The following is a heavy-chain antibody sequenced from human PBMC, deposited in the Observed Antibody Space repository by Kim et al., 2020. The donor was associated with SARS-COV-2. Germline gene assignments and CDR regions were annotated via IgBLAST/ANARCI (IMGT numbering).Heavy chain of an antibody. Sequence: SETLSLTCAVYGGSFSGYYWSWIRQPPGKGLEWIGEINHSGSTNYNPSLKSRVTISVDTSKNQFSLKLRSVTAADTAVYYCARVKRVFGVVIISYYYYYYMDVWGKGTTVTVSS. CDR2: INHSGST. CDR1: GGSFSGYY. CDR3: ARVKRVFGVVIISYYYYYYMDV. V-gene: IGHV4-34*01. D-gene: IGHD3-3*01. J-gene: IGHJ6*03.